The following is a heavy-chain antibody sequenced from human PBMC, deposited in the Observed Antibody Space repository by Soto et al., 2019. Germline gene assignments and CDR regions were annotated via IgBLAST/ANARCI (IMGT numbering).Heavy chain of an antibody. CDR1: GYTFTSYA. D-gene: IGHD6-19*01. V-gene: IGHV1-3*01. J-gene: IGHJ6*03. CDR3: ARDVFSSAWPSYLDV. CDR2: INADNGNT. Sequence: QVQLVQSGAEVKEPGASVNVSCKTSGYTFTSYAINWVRQAPGQRLEWMGWINADNGNTKYSQKFQGRVTITRDTSASTAYMELSSLRSEDTAIYYCARDVFSSAWPSYLDVWGKGTTVTVSS.